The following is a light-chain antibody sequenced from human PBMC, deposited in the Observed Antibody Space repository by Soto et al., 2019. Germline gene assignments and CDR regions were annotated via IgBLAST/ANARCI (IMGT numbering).Light chain of an antibody. J-gene: IGKJ4*01. CDR3: QQCDNLPVT. V-gene: IGKV1-33*01. CDR1: HDIINY. CDR2: DAF. Sequence: DIQMTQSPSSLSASVGDRVTITCQASHDIINYLNWFQQKPGEAPKLLIFDAFKLETGVPSRFSGSGSGTDFTLTISSLQPEDIATYYCQQCDNLPVTFGGGTKVEIK.